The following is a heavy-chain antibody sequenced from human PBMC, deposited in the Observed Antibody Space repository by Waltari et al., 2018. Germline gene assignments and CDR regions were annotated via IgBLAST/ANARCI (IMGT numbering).Heavy chain of an antibody. V-gene: IGHV4-34*01. Sequence: QVQLQQWGAGLLGPSEILSLTCAVYGASFSDYYWGWVRQPPGKGLEWIGQIRHPGITNHNTSLKSRVTISIATPRSQFSLRLSSVTAADTALYFCTRGGNYDFWSHRPFVDPWGQGTLVTVSS. J-gene: IGHJ5*02. CDR3: TRGGNYDFWSHRPFVDP. CDR2: IRHPGIT. CDR1: GASFSDYY. D-gene: IGHD3-3*01.